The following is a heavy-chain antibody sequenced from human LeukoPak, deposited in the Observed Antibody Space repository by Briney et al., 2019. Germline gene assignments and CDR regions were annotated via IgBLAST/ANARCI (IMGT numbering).Heavy chain of an antibody. CDR3: TRIYCTSTSFYPYSSSWYPDY. Sequence: QTGGSLRLSCTASGFTFGDFAMTWVRQAPGKGLEWVGFIRSKTYGGTTQYAASVKGRFTISRDDSDSIAYLQMNSLKTEDTAVNYCTRIYCTSTSFYPYSSSWYPDYWAREPWSPSPQ. J-gene: IGHJ4*02. D-gene: IGHD6-13*01. CDR1: GFTFGDFA. V-gene: IGHV3-49*04. CDR2: IRSKTYGGTT.